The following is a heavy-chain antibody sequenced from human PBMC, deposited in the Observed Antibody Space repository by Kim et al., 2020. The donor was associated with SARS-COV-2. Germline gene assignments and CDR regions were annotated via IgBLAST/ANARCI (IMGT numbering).Heavy chain of an antibody. CDR3: ARETEVEGAAGWERYLDL. D-gene: IGHD1-26*01. V-gene: IGHV3-7*05. CDR2: IKQDGSES. CDR1: GFTFTTYW. Sequence: GGSLRLSCEASGFTFTTYWMNWFRQAPGKGLEWVANIKQDGSESHYVDSVKGRFTISRDNAKKSIYLQMHSLRGEDTAGYYCARETEVEGAAGWERYLDLWGRASLVT. J-gene: IGHJ2*01.